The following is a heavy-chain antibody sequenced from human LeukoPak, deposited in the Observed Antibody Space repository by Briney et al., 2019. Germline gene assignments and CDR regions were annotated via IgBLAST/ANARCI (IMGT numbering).Heavy chain of an antibody. CDR2: IYSGSTT. CDR3: ASGMSAVAVNFQH. V-gene: IGHV3-53*01. CDR1: GFSVSSNY. J-gene: IGHJ1*01. D-gene: IGHD6-19*01. Sequence: GGSVSLSCAASGFSVSSNYMNWVRQAPGKGLEWVSVIYSGSTTYYADSVKGRFTISRDNSKNTLYLQMNSLRAEDTAMYYCASGMSAVAVNFQHWGQGTLGTVSS.